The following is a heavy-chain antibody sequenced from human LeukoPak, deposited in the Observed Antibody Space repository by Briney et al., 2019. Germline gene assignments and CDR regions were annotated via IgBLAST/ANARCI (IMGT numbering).Heavy chain of an antibody. V-gene: IGHV4-61*02. CDR1: GGSISSGSYY. CDR2: IYTSGST. J-gene: IGHJ6*03. CDR3: ARDARYCSSTSCSPFGYYYYMDV. Sequence: SETLSLTCTVSGGSISSGSYYWSWIRQPAGKGLEWIGRIYTSGSTNYNPSLKSRVTISVDTSKNQFSLKLSSVTAADTAVYYCARDARYCSSTSCSPFGYYYYMDVWGKGTTVTVSS. D-gene: IGHD2-2*01.